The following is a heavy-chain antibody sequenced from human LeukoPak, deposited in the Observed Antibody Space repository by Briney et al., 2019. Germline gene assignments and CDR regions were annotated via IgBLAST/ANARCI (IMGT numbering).Heavy chain of an antibody. Sequence: GGSLRPSCAASGFTFSSYEMNWVRQAPGKGLEWVSYISSSGSTIYYADSVKGRFTISRDNAKNSLYLQMNSLRAEDTAVYYCARDHPPDGITFGGVIVITYFDYWGQGTLVTVSS. D-gene: IGHD3-16*02. J-gene: IGHJ4*02. V-gene: IGHV3-48*03. CDR2: ISSSGSTI. CDR1: GFTFSSYE. CDR3: ARDHPPDGITFGGVIVITYFDY.